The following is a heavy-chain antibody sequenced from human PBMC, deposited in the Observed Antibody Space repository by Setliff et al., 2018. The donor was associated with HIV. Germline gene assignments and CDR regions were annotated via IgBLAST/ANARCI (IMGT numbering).Heavy chain of an antibody. CDR2: LSPSGTT. CDR3: ARGLGITMVRGIRTFDP. J-gene: IGHJ5*02. Sequence: SETLSLTCTVYGGSFSNYYTNWIRQPPGKGLEWIGELSPSGTTRPNPSLRSRVYMSLDTSKNQFSLKLLSVTAADSAVYYCARGLGITMVRGIRTFDPWGQGTQVTVSS. V-gene: IGHV4-34*01. CDR1: GGSFSNYY. D-gene: IGHD3-10*01.